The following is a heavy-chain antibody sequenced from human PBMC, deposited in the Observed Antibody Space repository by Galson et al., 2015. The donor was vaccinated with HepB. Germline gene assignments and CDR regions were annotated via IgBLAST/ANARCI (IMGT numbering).Heavy chain of an antibody. V-gene: IGHV3-23*01. CDR1: GFTFSSYA. CDR3: AKGVLNRGLYYYGMDV. D-gene: IGHD1-14*01. J-gene: IGHJ6*02. Sequence: SLRLSCAASGFTFSSYAMSWVRQAPGKGLEWVSAISGSGGSTYYADSVKGRFTISRDNSKNTLYLQMNSLRAEDTAVYYCAKGVLNRGLYYYGMDVWGQGTTVTVSS. CDR2: ISGSGGST.